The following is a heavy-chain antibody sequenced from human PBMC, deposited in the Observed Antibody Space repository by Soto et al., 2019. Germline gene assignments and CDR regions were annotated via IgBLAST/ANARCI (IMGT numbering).Heavy chain of an antibody. V-gene: IGHV1-46*01. D-gene: IGHD6-6*01. Sequence: ASVKVSCKASGGTFTSYYMHWVRQAPGQGLEWMGIINPSGGSTSYAQKFQGRVTMTRDTSTSTVYMELSSLRSEDTAVYYCARAYSSSLRDYYYYYGMDVWGQGTTVTVSS. J-gene: IGHJ6*02. CDR1: GGTFTSYY. CDR2: INPSGGST. CDR3: ARAYSSSLRDYYYYYGMDV.